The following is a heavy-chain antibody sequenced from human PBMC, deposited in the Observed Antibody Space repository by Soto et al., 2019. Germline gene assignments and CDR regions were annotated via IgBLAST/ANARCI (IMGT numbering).Heavy chain of an antibody. D-gene: IGHD1-7*01. J-gene: IGHJ4*02. CDR1: GFTFSSYG. CDR3: AKGVNWNYYFDY. CDR2: ISYDGSNK. V-gene: IGHV3-30*18. Sequence: GGSLRLSCAASGFTFSSYGMHWVRQAPGKGLEWVAVISYDGSNKYYADSVKGRFTISRDNSKNTLYLQMNSLRAEDTAVYYCAKGVNWNYYFDYWGPGTLVTVSS.